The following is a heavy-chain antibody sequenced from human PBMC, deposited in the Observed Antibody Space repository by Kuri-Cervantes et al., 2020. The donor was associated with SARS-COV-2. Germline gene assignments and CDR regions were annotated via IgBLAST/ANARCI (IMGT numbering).Heavy chain of an antibody. V-gene: IGHV4-39*07. CDR1: GDSVNSINYY. CDR2: INHSGST. J-gene: IGHJ4*02. CDR3: ARVFTASFDF. Sequence: GSLRLSCTVTGDSVNSINYYWTWIRQPPGKGLEWIGDINHSGSTNYNPSLKSRVTISLDTSTNQFSLKLSSVTAADTAVYYCARVFTASFDFWGQGTLVTVSS.